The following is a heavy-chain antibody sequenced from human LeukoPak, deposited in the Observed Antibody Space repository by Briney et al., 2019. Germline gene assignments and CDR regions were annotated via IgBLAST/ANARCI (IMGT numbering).Heavy chain of an antibody. CDR3: ARGSYDGFDY. V-gene: IGHV4-30-2*01. CDR1: GDSISSVGYA. Sequence: PSETRSLTCAVSGDSISSVGYAWVWIRQPPVKGLEWIGYIYHSGTTYYNPSLKSRFTILADRSKNQFSLKLGSVPAAHTAVYYCARGSYDGFDYWGQGTLVTVSS. CDR2: IYHSGTT. J-gene: IGHJ4*02. D-gene: IGHD5-12*01.